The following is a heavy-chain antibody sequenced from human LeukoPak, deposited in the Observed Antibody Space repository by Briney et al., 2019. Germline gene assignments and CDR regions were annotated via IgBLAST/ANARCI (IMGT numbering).Heavy chain of an antibody. CDR3: AREGYPSSGFDY. CDR2: ISSSGSTI. D-gene: IGHD1-26*01. Sequence: PGRSLRLSCTASGFTFGDYAMSWVRQAPGKGLEWVSYISSSGSTIYYADSVRGRFTISRDNAKNSLYLQMNSLRAEDTAVYYCAREGYPSSGFDYWGQGTLVTVSS. V-gene: IGHV3-48*03. J-gene: IGHJ4*02. CDR1: GFTFGDYA.